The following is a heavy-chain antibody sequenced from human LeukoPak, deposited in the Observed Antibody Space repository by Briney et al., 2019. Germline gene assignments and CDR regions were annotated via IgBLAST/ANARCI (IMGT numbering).Heavy chain of an antibody. Sequence: GGSLRLSCAASGFTFSSYGMHWVRQAPGKGLGWVAFIRYDGSNKYYADSVKGRFTTSRDNSKNTLYLQMNSLRAEDTAVYYCAKGRGYSYGYYFDYWGQGTLVTVSS. CDR1: GFTFSSYG. CDR3: AKGRGYSYGYYFDY. CDR2: IRYDGSNK. V-gene: IGHV3-30*02. D-gene: IGHD5-18*01. J-gene: IGHJ4*02.